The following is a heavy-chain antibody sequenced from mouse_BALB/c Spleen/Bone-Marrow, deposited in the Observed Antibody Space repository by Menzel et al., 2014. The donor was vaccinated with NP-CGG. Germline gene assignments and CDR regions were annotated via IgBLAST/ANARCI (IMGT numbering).Heavy chain of an antibody. D-gene: IGHD2-3*01. CDR3: ASFDGYYGCSY. Sequence: EVMLVESGGGLVKPGGSLKLSCAASGFTFSSYAMSWVRQTPEKRLEWVATINSGGSYTYYPDSVKGRFAISRDNAKNTLYLQMSSLRSEDTAMYYCASFDGYYGCSYWGQGTLVTVSA. J-gene: IGHJ3*01. V-gene: IGHV5-9-1*01. CDR2: INSGGSYT. CDR1: GFTFSSYA.